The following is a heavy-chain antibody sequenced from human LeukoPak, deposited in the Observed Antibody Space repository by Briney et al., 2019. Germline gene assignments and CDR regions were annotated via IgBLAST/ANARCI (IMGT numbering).Heavy chain of an antibody. CDR2: ISGSGGSA. J-gene: IGHJ4*02. CDR1: GFTFSSHA. CDR3: AKDRYDSSGYIFDY. V-gene: IGHV3-23*01. Sequence: GGSLRLSCAASGFTFSSHAMSWVRQAPGKGLEWVSGISGSGGSAYYADSVKGRFTISRDNSKNTLYLQMNSLRAEDTAVYYCAKDRYDSSGYIFDYWGQGTLVTVSS. D-gene: IGHD3-22*01.